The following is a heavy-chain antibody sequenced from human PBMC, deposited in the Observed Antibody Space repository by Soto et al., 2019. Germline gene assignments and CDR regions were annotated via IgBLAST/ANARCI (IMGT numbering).Heavy chain of an antibody. D-gene: IGHD4-17*01. Sequence: ASVKVSCKASGYTFISFYAHWVRQAPGQGLEWMGVINPNGGSAAYAQKFQGRVTMTRDTSTSTVYMELSSLRSEDTAVYHCARLATVTPPYYFDYWGQGTLVTVSS. CDR3: ARLATVTPPYYFDY. V-gene: IGHV1-46*01. CDR2: INPNGGSA. CDR1: GYTFISFY. J-gene: IGHJ4*02.